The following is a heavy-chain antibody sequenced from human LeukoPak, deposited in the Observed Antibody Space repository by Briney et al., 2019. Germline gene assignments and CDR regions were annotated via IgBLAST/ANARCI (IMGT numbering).Heavy chain of an antibody. CDR2: ISGGGDIR. V-gene: IGHV3-23*01. Sequence: GGSLRLSCPPSGITFSSMATSWVRQAQGGGREGVAAISGGGDIRYYVDSVEGRFTISRDNSKNTQYLQMNNLRAEDTAVYYCAKPPDYGGNLDYWGQGTLVTVSS. CDR1: GITFSSMA. CDR3: AKPPDYGGNLDY. D-gene: IGHD4-23*01. J-gene: IGHJ4*02.